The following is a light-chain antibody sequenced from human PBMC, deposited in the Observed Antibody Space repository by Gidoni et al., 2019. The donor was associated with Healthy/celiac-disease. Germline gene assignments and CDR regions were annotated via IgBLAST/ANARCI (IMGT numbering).Light chain of an antibody. V-gene: IGKV3-20*01. CDR2: GAS. CDR3: QQYGSSPQGLT. Sequence: EIVLTQSSGTLSLSPGERATLSCRASQSVSSSYLAWYQQKPGQAPRLLIYGASSRATGIPDRFSGSGSGTDFTLTISRMVPEDFAVYYCQQYGSSPQGLTFGGGTKVEIK. J-gene: IGKJ4*01. CDR1: QSVSSSY.